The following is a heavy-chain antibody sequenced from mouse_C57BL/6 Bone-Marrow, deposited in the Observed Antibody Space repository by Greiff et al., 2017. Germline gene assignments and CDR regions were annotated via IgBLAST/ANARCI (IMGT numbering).Heavy chain of an antibody. CDR3: ARNRDGSSDYAIDY. V-gene: IGHV5-9*01. D-gene: IGHD1-1*01. Sequence: EVKLVESGGGLVKPGGSLKLSCAASGFTFSSYTMSWVRQTPEQRLEWVATISGGGGNTYYPDSVKGRFTISRDNANHTLYLQMSSLRSEDTALYYCARNRDGSSDYAIDYWGQGTSVTVSS. CDR1: GFTFSSYT. CDR2: ISGGGGNT. J-gene: IGHJ4*01.